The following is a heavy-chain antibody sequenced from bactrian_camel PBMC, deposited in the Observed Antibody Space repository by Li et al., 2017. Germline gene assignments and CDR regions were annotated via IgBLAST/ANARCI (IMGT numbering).Heavy chain of an antibody. Sequence: HVQLVESGGGLVHPGGSLRLSCAASGFSFSTYSMTWVRQAPGKGLEWVSSCSADGDIRYYVDTLKGRVTVSRDNAKNTVWLQMDSLSSEDTALYYCATDPVLYWTAAFNYWGQGTQVTVS. CDR2: CSADGDIR. D-gene: IGHD1*01. CDR3: ATDPVLYWTAAFNY. J-gene: IGHJ4*01. V-gene: IGHV3-2*01. CDR1: GFSFSTYS.